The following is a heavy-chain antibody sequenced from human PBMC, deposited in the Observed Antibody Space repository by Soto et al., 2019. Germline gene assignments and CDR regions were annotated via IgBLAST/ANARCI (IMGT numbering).Heavy chain of an antibody. CDR1: GGSFSGYY. CDR3: ARDIVVVPAAMPEYNWFDP. D-gene: IGHD2-2*01. Sequence: SETLSLTCAVYGGSFSGYYWSWIRQPPWKGLEWIGEINHSGSTNYNPSLKSRVTISVDTSKNQFSLKLSSVTAADTAVYYCARDIVVVPAAMPEYNWFDPWGQGTLVTVSS. V-gene: IGHV4-34*01. J-gene: IGHJ5*02. CDR2: INHSGST.